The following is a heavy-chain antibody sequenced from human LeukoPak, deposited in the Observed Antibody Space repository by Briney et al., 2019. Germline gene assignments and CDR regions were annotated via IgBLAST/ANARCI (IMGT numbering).Heavy chain of an antibody. CDR3: ATSSDTAVPPFDY. J-gene: IGHJ4*02. CDR2: FDPEDGET. V-gene: IGHV1-24*01. D-gene: IGHD2-2*01. Sequence: ASVKVSCKASGYTFTGYYMHWVRQAPGKGLEWMGGFDPEDGETIYAQKFQGRVTMTEDTSTDTAYMELSSLRSEDTAVYYCATSSDTAVPPFDYWGQGTLVTVSS. CDR1: GYTFTGYY.